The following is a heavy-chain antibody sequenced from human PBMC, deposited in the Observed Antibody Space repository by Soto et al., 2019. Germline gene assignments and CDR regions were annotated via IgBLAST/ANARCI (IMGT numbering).Heavy chain of an antibody. CDR2: IKQDGSEK. D-gene: IGHD5-12*01. J-gene: IGHJ6*03. CDR1: GFTFSSYW. Sequence: GGSLRLSCAASGFTFSSYWMSWVRQAPGKGLEWVANIKQDGSEKYYVDSVKGRFTISRDNAKNSLYLQMNSLRAEDTAVYYCARDYDPYYYYMDVWGKGTTVTVSS. V-gene: IGHV3-7*01. CDR3: ARDYDPYYYYMDV.